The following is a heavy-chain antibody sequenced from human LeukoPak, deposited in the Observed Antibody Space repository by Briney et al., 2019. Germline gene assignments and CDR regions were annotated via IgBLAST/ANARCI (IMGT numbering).Heavy chain of an antibody. CDR3: ARDGTYYYDSSGYYYLDY. CDR2: INWNGGST. D-gene: IGHD3-22*01. Sequence: PGGSLRLSCAASGFTFDDYGMSWVRQVPGKGLEWVSCINWNGGSTGYADSVKGRFTIYRYNAKNSLYLQMNSLRAEDTALYYCARDGTYYYDSSGYYYLDYWGQGTLVTVSS. CDR1: GFTFDDYG. V-gene: IGHV3-20*04. J-gene: IGHJ4*02.